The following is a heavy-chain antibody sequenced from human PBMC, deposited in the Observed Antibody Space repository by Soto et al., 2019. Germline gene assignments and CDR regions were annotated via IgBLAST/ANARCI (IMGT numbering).Heavy chain of an antibody. Sequence: EVQLLESGGGLVQPGGSLRLSCAASGFTFSSYAMSWVRQAPGKGLEWVSAISGSGGSTYYADPVKGRSTISRDNSQNPLYLQMTSLRAEDTAVYYCASVVVAATTYGMDVWGQGTTVTVSS. CDR2: ISGSGGST. D-gene: IGHD2-15*01. V-gene: IGHV3-23*01. CDR3: ASVVVAATTYGMDV. CDR1: GFTFSSYA. J-gene: IGHJ6*02.